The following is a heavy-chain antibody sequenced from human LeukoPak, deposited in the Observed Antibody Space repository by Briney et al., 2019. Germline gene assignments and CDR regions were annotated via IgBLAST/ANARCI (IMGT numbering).Heavy chain of an antibody. CDR3: ARDFGDYGDLLGINWFDP. CDR1: GGSISSYY. D-gene: IGHD4-17*01. Sequence: SETLSLTCTVSGGSISSYYWSWIRQPPGKGLEWIGYIYYSGSTNYNPSLKSRVTISVDTSKNQFSLKLSSVTAADTAVYYCARDFGDYGDLLGINWFDPWGQGTLVTVSS. CDR2: IYYSGST. J-gene: IGHJ5*02. V-gene: IGHV4-59*12.